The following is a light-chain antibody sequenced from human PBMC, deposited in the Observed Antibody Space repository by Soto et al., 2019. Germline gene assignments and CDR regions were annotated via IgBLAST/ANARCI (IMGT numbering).Light chain of an antibody. CDR2: AAS. Sequence: DLQMTQSPSFLSASVGDRFTLTCRASQSIRSYLNWYQKKKGKAPKLRIYAASSLQSGVPSRLSGSGYGTDLTITISSMKTEDFETYYCQQSYSNTWTFGQGTKVDI. V-gene: IGKV1-39*01. J-gene: IGKJ1*01. CDR3: QQSYSNTWT. CDR1: QSIRSY.